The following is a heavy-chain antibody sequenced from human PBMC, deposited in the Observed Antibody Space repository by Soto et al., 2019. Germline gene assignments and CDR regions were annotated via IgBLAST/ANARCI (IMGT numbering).Heavy chain of an antibody. CDR1: GFTFNKYA. CDR3: ARWSYLDY. J-gene: IGHJ4*02. D-gene: IGHD3-3*01. V-gene: IGHV3-23*01. CDR2: ISGSGAST. Sequence: PGGSLRLSCVASGFTFNKYALAWVRQAPGKGLEWVSAISGSGASTYDADSVKGRFSISRDTSQSTLYLQMNSLRADDTAMYYCARWSYLDYWGQGTRVTVSS.